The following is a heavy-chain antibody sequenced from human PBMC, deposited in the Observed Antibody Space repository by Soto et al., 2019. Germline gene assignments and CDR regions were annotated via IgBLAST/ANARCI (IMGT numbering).Heavy chain of an antibody. Sequence: GGSLRLSCAASGFTFSSYAMSWVRQAPGKGLEWVSAISGGGGNTYNVDSVKGRFTISRDNSKSTLSLQMNSLRAEDTAVYYCAKYSGTWYPYNYLDYWRQGTQVTVSS. CDR1: GFTFSSYA. J-gene: IGHJ4*02. CDR3: AKYSGTWYPYNYLDY. CDR2: ISGGGGNT. D-gene: IGHD6-13*01. V-gene: IGHV3-23*01.